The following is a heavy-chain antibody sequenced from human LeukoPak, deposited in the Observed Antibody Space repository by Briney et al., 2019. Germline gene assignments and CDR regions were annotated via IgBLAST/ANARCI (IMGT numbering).Heavy chain of an antibody. CDR1: GFTFGDYA. CDR2: IRSKAYSGTT. Sequence: PGGSLRLSCTASGFTFGDYAMSWVRQAPGKGLEWVGFIRSKAYSGTTEYAASVKGRFTISRDDSKSIAYLQMNSLKTEDTAVYYCTRDAVAGGPLDYWGQGTLVTVSS. V-gene: IGHV3-49*04. J-gene: IGHJ4*02. CDR3: TRDAVAGGPLDY. D-gene: IGHD6-19*01.